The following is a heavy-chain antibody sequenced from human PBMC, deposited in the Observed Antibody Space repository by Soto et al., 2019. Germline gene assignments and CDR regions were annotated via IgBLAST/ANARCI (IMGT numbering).Heavy chain of an antibody. CDR2: ISYDGSNK. V-gene: IGHV3-30*18. CDR1: GFTFSSYW. CDR3: AKDTVPHYYYYGMDV. D-gene: IGHD4-17*01. Sequence: PGGSLRLSCAASGFTFSSYWMHWVRQAPGKGLEWVAVISYDGSNKYYADSVKGRFTISRDNSKNTLYLQMNSLRAEDTAVYYCAKDTVPHYYYYGMDVWGQGTTVTVSS. J-gene: IGHJ6*02.